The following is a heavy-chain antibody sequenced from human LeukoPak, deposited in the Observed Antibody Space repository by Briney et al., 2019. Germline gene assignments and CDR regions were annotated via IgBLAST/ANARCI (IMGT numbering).Heavy chain of an antibody. CDR3: ARGRDFWSGYPFDP. Sequence: GASVKVSCKASGYTFNSYDINWVRQATGQGLEWMGWMNPNSGNTGYAQKFQGRVTMTRNTSISTAYMELSSLRSEDTAVYYCARGRDFWSGYPFDPWGQGTLVTVSS. CDR1: GYTFNSYD. J-gene: IGHJ5*02. V-gene: IGHV1-8*01. D-gene: IGHD3-3*01. CDR2: MNPNSGNT.